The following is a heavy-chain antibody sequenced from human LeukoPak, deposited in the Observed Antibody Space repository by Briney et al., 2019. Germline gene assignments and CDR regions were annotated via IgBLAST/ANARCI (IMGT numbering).Heavy chain of an antibody. D-gene: IGHD1-26*01. CDR3: ARLRIVGATTIVY. V-gene: IGHV4-39*01. CDR1: GGSISSSSYY. J-gene: IGHJ4*02. CDR2: IYYSGST. Sequence: SETLSLTCTVSGGSISSSSYYWGWIRQPPGKGLEWIGSIYYSGSTYYNPSLKSRVTISVDTSKNQFSLKLSSVTAADTAVYYCARLRIVGATTIVYWGQGTLVTVSS.